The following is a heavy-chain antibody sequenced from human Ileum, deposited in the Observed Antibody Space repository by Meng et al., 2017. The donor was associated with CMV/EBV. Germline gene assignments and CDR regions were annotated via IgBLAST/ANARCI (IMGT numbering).Heavy chain of an antibody. CDR2: INSNAGNQ. CDR3: ARGYCNPLNCYAGGGY. D-gene: IGHD2-2*01. J-gene: IGHJ4*02. CDR1: GFSFSSHG. Sequence: GESPKISCAASGFSFSSHGINWFRQAPGEGLEWVSYINSNAGNQVYADSVRGRFTISRDNGQNSVYLPMSSLRAADTAVYFCARGYCNPLNCYAGGGYWGQGALVTVSS. V-gene: IGHV3-48*03.